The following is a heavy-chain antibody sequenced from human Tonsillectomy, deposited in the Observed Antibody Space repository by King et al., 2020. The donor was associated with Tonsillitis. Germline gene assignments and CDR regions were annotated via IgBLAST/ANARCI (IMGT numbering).Heavy chain of an antibody. Sequence: VQLVESGGGLVKPGGSLRLSCAASGLTFNEARMSWVRQTPGKGLEWVGRIKSKISGETTDYIAPVKGRFIISRDDSKNTLYLQMNSLRTDDTGVYYCVTDPGDWASYWGQGTLVIVSS. J-gene: IGHJ4*02. V-gene: IGHV3-15*01. D-gene: IGHD2-21*01. CDR2: IKSKISGETT. CDR1: GLTFNEAR. CDR3: VTDPGDWASY.